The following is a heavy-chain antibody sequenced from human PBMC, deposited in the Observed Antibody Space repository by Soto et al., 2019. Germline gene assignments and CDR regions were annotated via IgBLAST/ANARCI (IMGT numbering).Heavy chain of an antibody. CDR1: ACTISTYT. CDR2: ISSRRSII. CDR3: ARYPEDLNYPVVDC. J-gene: IGHJ4*02. Sequence: GSLVLPCASAACTISTYTINSLHQAPGKGLELSASISSRRSIIFYADALNGRFIMSTGNAKNSLYLQMNSLRAEDTDVYYCARYPEDLNYPVVDCWGQGTLVTVSS. D-gene: IGHD1-7*01. V-gene: IGHV3-21*01.